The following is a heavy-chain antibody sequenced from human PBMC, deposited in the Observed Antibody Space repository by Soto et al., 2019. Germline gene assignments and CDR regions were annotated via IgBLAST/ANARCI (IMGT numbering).Heavy chain of an antibody. J-gene: IGHJ4*02. D-gene: IGHD3-3*01. Sequence: QVQLVQSGAEVKKPGASVKVSCKASGYTFTSYGISWVRQAPGQGLEWMGWISAYNGNTNYAQKLQGRVTMTTDTSTRTAYMGLRSLRSDNTAVYYCARGGRFLEWLLYPFDYWGQGTLVTVSS. CDR3: ARGGRFLEWLLYPFDY. CDR1: GYTFTSYG. V-gene: IGHV1-18*04. CDR2: ISAYNGNT.